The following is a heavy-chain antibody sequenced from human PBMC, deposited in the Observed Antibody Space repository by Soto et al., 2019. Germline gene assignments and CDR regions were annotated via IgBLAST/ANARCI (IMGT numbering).Heavy chain of an antibody. V-gene: IGHV3-23*01. CDR1: GFTFSSCA. CDR2: IIDSGAST. J-gene: IGHJ6*02. Sequence: GRSLRLSCAASGFTFSSCAMGWVLQAPGKGLEWVSDIIDSGASTYYADSVKGRFTISRDNSKSTLYLQMNSLRAEDTALYYCAKGRSYYYYYGVDVWGQGTTVTVSS. CDR3: AKGRSYYYYYGVDV.